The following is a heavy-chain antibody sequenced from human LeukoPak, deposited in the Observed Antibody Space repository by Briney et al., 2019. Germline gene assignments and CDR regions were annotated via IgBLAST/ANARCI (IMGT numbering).Heavy chain of an antibody. CDR3: ASSPRLTTSWFLFDS. V-gene: IGHV4-59*08. J-gene: IGHJ5*01. D-gene: IGHD2-2*01. CDR2: VYYSGST. Sequence: SETLSLTCSVSGDSFSNYYWTWIRQPPGKGLEWIGYVYYSGSTNYNPSLKTRLHLSVDTSTNRFSLKLSSVTAADTAVYYCASSPRLTTSWFLFDSWGHGTLVTASS. CDR1: GDSFSNYY.